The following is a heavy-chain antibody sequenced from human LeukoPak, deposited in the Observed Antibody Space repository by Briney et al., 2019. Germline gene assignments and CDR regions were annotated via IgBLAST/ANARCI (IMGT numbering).Heavy chain of an antibody. J-gene: IGHJ2*01. CDR3: AKGSSYSFGYWYFDL. V-gene: IGHV3-9*03. Sequence: GGSLRLSCAASGFTFDDYAMHWVRQAPGKGLEWVSSISWNSGSVGYADSVKGRFTISIDNAKNSLYLQMNSLRAEDMALYFCAKGSSYSFGYWYFDLWGRGTLVTVSS. CDR1: GFTFDDYA. D-gene: IGHD5-18*01. CDR2: ISWNSGSV.